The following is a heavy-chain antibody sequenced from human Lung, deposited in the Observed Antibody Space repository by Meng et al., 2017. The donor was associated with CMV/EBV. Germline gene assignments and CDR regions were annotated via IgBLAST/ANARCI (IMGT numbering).Heavy chain of an antibody. CDR1: GHPITTYY. Sequence: SETLSLXCSVFGHPITTYYWSWVRQAPGKGLEWIGYIYYSGATNYNPSLKSRLTISMDTSKNQFSLELRSVTAADTAIYYCARDRAAVGYYYYAMDAWGQGTRVTVSS. CDR3: ARDRAAVGYYYYAMDA. D-gene: IGHD2-15*01. CDR2: IYYSGAT. J-gene: IGHJ6*02. V-gene: IGHV4-59*01.